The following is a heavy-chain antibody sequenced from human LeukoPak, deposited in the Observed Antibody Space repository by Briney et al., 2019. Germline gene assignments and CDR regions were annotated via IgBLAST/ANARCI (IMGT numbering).Heavy chain of an antibody. V-gene: IGHV4-59*01. D-gene: IGHD3-10*01. J-gene: IGHJ4*02. Sequence: SSETLSLTCAVSGGSISSYYWSWIRQPPGKGLEWIGDIYYNGRATYTPSLKSRVTMSVDTSKSQFSLKLRSVTAADTAAYYCGTVSGPSAIVYWGQGTLVAVSS. CDR1: GGSISSYY. CDR3: GTVSGPSAIVY. CDR2: IYYNGRA.